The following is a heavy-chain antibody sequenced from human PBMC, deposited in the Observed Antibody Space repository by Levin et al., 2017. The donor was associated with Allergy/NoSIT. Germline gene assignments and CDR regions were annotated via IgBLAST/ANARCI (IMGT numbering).Heavy chain of an antibody. Sequence: SGPTLVKPTQTLTLTCTFSGFSLSTSGVGVAWIRQPPGKALEWLALIYWNDDKRYSPSLKRRLTITKDTSKNQVVLTMTNMDPADTGTYYCAHTVIWVFGVVITPHPMDVWGQGTTVTVSS. D-gene: IGHD3-3*01. J-gene: IGHJ6*02. CDR1: GFSLSTSGVG. V-gene: IGHV2-5*01. CDR2: IYWNDDK. CDR3: AHTVIWVFGVVITPHPMDV.